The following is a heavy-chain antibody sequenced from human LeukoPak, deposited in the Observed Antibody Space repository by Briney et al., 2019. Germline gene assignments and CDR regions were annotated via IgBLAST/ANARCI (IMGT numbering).Heavy chain of an antibody. Sequence: SVKVSCKASGYTFTSYYMHWVRQAPGQGLEWMGGIIPIFGTANYAQKFQGRVTITTDESTSTAYMELSSLRSEDTAVYYCARDEGASPANWGQGTLVTVSS. J-gene: IGHJ4*02. V-gene: IGHV1-69*05. CDR1: GYTFTSYY. CDR3: ARDEGASPAN. CDR2: IIPIFGTA.